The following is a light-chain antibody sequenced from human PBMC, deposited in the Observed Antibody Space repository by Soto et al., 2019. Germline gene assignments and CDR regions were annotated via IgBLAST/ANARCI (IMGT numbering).Light chain of an antibody. CDR2: DAS. Sequence: EIVMTQSPATLSVSPGERATLFCRASPSISSNLAWYQQKPGQAPRLLIYDASTRATGIPARFSGSGYGTDFTLSISSLQSEDFAVYYCQQYNNWPPAWRFGQGTKVDIK. CDR3: QQYNNWPPAWR. CDR1: PSISSN. V-gene: IGKV3-15*01. J-gene: IGKJ1*01.